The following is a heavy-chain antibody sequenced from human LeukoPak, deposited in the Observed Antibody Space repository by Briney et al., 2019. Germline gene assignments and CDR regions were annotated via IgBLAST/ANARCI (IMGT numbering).Heavy chain of an antibody. CDR2: ISWNGGST. CDR1: GFIFDDYA. CDR3: AKDGRNYFDY. D-gene: IGHD1-26*01. J-gene: IGHJ4*02. Sequence: GGSLRLSCAASGFIFDDYAMHWVRQAPGKGLEWVSLISWNGGSTYYADSVKGRFTISRDNSKNSLYLQMNSLRAEDTALYYCAKDGRNYFDYWGQGTLVTVSS. V-gene: IGHV3-43D*03.